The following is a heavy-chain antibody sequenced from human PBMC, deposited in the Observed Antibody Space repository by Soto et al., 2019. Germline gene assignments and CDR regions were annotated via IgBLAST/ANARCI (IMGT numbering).Heavy chain of an antibody. Sequence: SETLSLTCTVSGGSINNANYYWGWIRQPPGKGLEWLGSIYYNGSTYYDPSLKSRVTISVDTSKNQFSLRLSSVTAADTALYYCARLRGFSNSCLDCWGQGLLVTGSS. CDR1: GGSINNANYY. D-gene: IGHD6-13*01. V-gene: IGHV4-39*01. CDR3: ARLRGFSNSCLDC. J-gene: IGHJ4*02. CDR2: IYYNGST.